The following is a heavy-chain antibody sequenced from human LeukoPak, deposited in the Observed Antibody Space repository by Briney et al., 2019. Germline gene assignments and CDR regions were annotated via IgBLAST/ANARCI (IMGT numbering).Heavy chain of an antibody. V-gene: IGHV4-38-2*02. Sequence: SETLSLTCTVSGYSISSGYYWGWIRQPPGKGLEWIGSIYHSGSTYYNPSLKSRVTISVDTSKNQFSLKLSSVTAADTAVYYCARVNSGGRPSNWFDPWGQGTLVTVSS. CDR3: ARVNSGGRPSNWFDP. CDR1: GYSISSGYY. CDR2: IYHSGST. D-gene: IGHD3-16*01. J-gene: IGHJ5*02.